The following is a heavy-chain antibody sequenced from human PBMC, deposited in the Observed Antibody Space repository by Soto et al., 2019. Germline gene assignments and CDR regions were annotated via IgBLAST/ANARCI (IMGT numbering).Heavy chain of an antibody. CDR2: IDPRDSYT. Sequence: GESLKISCKSSGYTFTTFWITWVRQMPGKGLEWMGRIDPRDSYTSYSPSFQGHVTISTDKSISTTYLQWNSLKASDTAFYYCARVSCNTDTCDSCFDTWGQGTLVTVSS. J-gene: IGHJ5*02. D-gene: IGHD2-2*01. CDR3: ARVSCNTDTCDSCFDT. CDR1: GYTFTTFW. V-gene: IGHV5-10-1*01.